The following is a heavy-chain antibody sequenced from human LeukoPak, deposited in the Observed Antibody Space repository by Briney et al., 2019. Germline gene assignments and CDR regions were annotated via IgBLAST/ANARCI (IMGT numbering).Heavy chain of an antibody. V-gene: IGHV4-34*01. Sequence: PSETLSLTCAVYGGSLSGYYWSWIRQPPGKGLEWIGEINHSGSTNYNPSLKSRVTISVDTSKNQFSLKLSSVTAADTAVHYCARGRGVRGVIFDYWGQGTLVTVSS. D-gene: IGHD3-10*01. CDR3: ARGRGVRGVIFDY. CDR1: GGSLSGYY. J-gene: IGHJ4*02. CDR2: INHSGST.